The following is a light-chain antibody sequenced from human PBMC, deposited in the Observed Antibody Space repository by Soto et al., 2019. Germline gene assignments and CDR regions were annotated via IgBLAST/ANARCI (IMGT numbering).Light chain of an antibody. CDR2: WAS. Sequence: DIVMTQSPDSLAVSLGERATINCKSSQSVLYSFNNKDCLAWYQQKPGQPPKLLIYWASTREFGVPDRFSGSGSGTDFTLTISSLQAEDVAVYYCQQNYSALGTVGQGTKVEIK. J-gene: IGKJ1*01. CDR1: QSVLYSFNNKDC. CDR3: QQNYSALGT. V-gene: IGKV4-1*01.